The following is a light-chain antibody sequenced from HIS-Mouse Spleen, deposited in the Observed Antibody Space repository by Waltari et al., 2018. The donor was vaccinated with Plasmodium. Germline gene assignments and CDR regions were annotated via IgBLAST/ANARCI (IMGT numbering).Light chain of an antibody. V-gene: IGKV1-13*02. CDR2: YAA. CDR1: QGISSA. J-gene: IGKJ5*01. CDR3: QQFNSYPQGT. Sequence: AIQLTQSPSSLSASVGDRVTITCRANQGISSALAWYQQKPGKAPKLLIYYAASLESGVPSRFSGSGSGTDFTLTISSLQPEDFATYYCQQFNSYPQGTFGQGTRLEIK.